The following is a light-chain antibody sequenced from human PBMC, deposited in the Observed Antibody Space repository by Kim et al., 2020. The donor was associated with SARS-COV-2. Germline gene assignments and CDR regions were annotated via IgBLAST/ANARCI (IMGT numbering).Light chain of an antibody. V-gene: IGKV3-11*01. CDR3: QQRSNWPIT. CDR1: QSVSSY. CDR2: DAS. Sequence: LSPGERATLSCRASQSVSSYLAWYQQKPGQAPRLLIYDASNRATGITARFSGSGSGTDFTLTISSLEPEDFAVYYCQQRSNWPITFGQGTRLEIK. J-gene: IGKJ5*01.